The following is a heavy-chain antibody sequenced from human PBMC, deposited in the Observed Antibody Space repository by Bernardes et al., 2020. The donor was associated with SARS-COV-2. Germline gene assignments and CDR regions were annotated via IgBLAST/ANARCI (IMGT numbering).Heavy chain of an antibody. D-gene: IGHD4-17*01. Sequence: SVKVSCKASGGTFSSYTISWVRQAPGQGLEWMGRIIPILGIANYAQKFQGRVTITADKSTSTAYMELSSLRSEDTAVYYCARDYGGNYRSYYYYGMDVWGQGTTVTVSS. V-gene: IGHV1-69*04. CDR2: IIPILGIA. J-gene: IGHJ6*02. CDR3: ARDYGGNYRSYYYYGMDV. CDR1: GGTFSSYT.